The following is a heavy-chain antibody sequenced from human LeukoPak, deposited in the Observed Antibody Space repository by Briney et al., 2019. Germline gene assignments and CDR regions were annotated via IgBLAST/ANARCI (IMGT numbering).Heavy chain of an antibody. CDR1: GFTFSSYA. D-gene: IGHD3-22*01. J-gene: IGHJ4*02. CDR2: ISYDGSNK. V-gene: IGHV3-30*04. Sequence: GGSLRLSCAASGFTFSSYAMHWVRQAPGKGLEWVSVISYDGSNKYYADSVKGRFTISRDNSKNTLYLQMNSLRAEDTAVYYCAKDTWSRYYYDSSGYYCLDYWGQGTLVTVSS. CDR3: AKDTWSRYYYDSSGYYCLDY.